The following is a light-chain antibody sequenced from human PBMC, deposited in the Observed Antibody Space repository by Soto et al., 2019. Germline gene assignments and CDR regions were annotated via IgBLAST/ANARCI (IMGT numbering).Light chain of an antibody. CDR1: QSVSSSY. Sequence: IVLTQSPGTLSLSPGERVTLSCRASQSVSSSYLAWYQQKPGQAPRLLIHGVSSRATGIPDRFSGSGSGTDFTLTISRLEPEDFAVYYCQQYGRSPWTFGQGTKVEIK. J-gene: IGKJ1*01. CDR2: GVS. CDR3: QQYGRSPWT. V-gene: IGKV3-20*01.